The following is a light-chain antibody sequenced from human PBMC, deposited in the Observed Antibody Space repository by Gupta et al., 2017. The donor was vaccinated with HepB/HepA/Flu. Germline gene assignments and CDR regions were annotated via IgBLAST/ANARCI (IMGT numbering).Light chain of an antibody. CDR2: DAS. CDR1: RSVSSY. J-gene: IGKJ4*01. V-gene: IGKV3-11*01. CDR3: QQRSNWPPRGT. Sequence: EIVLTQSPATLSLSPGERATLSCRASRSVSSYLAWYQQKPGQAPRLLIYDASNRATGIPARFSGSGSGTDFTLTISSLEPEDFAVYYCQQRSNWPPRGTFGGGTKVEIK.